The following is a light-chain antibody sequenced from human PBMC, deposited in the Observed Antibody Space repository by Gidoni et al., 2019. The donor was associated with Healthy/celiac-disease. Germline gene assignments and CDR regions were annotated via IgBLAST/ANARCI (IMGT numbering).Light chain of an antibody. CDR3: CSYAGSYVV. J-gene: IGLJ2*01. CDR1: SSDGVGYNY. Sequence: QSALTQPRSVSGSPGQSVTISCTGTSSDGVGYNYVSWYQQHPGKAPKLMIYDVSKRPSGVPDRFSGSKSGNTASLTISGLQAEDEADYYCCSYAGSYVVFGGGTKLTVL. CDR2: DVS. V-gene: IGLV2-11*01.